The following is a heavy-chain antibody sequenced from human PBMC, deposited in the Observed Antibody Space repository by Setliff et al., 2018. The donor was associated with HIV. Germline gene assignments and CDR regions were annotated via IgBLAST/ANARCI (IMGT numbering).Heavy chain of an antibody. V-gene: IGHV3-21*01. D-gene: IGHD3-10*02. CDR2: ISSTSTNV. J-gene: IGHJ3*01. CDR1: EFTFNTYS. Sequence: GGSLRLSCAASEFTFNTYSMNWVRLAPGKGLEWVSAISSTSTNVFHADSVKGRFTISRDNARNSLYLQMNSLRAEDTAVYFCARTLQDGITMFLPGAFDLWGQGTMVTVSS. CDR3: ARTLQDGITMFLPGAFDL.